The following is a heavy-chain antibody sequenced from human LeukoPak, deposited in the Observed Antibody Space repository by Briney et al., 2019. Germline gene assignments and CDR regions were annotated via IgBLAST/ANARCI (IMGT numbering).Heavy chain of an antibody. Sequence: SETLSLTCTVSGGSISSGDYYWSWIRQPPGKGLEWIGNIYYSGSTYYNPSLKSRVTISVDTSKNQFSLRLTSVTAADTAVYYCARRFGGYSNFDYWGPGTLVTVSS. J-gene: IGHJ4*02. CDR1: GGSISSGDYY. V-gene: IGHV4-30-4*01. CDR3: ARRFGGYSNFDY. D-gene: IGHD5-12*01. CDR2: IYYSGST.